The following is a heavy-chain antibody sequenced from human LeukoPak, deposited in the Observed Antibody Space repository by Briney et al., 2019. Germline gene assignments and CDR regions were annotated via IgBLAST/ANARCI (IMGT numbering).Heavy chain of an antibody. CDR1: GFTFSNAW. J-gene: IGHJ4*02. CDR2: ISGSGGST. V-gene: IGHV3-23*01. D-gene: IGHD3-22*01. CDR3: AKTTGYYYDSSGYYRYYFDY. Sequence: GGSLRLSCAASGFTFSNAWMSWVRQAPGKGLEWVSAISGSGGSTYYADSVKGRFTISRDNSKNTLYLQMNSLRAEDTAVYYCAKTTGYYYDSSGYYRYYFDYWGQGTLVTVSS.